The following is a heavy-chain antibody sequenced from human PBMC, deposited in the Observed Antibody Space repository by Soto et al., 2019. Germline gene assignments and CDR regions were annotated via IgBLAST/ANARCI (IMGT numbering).Heavy chain of an antibody. Sequence: SETLSLTCTVSGASISGFYCSWIRKSAGKGLEWIGRIYATGTTDHNPSLKSRVMMSVDTSKKQFSLKLRSVTAADTAVYYCVRDGTKTLRDWFDPWGQGISVTVSS. D-gene: IGHD1-1*01. CDR2: IYATGTT. J-gene: IGHJ5*02. CDR1: GASISGFY. CDR3: VRDGTKTLRDWFDP. V-gene: IGHV4-4*07.